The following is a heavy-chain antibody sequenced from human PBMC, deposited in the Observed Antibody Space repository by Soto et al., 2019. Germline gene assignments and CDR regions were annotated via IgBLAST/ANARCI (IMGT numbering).Heavy chain of an antibody. D-gene: IGHD4-17*01. CDR2: ISGSGGST. CDR3: AKDYGDHPYAFDI. CDR1: GFTFSSYA. V-gene: IGHV3-23*01. Sequence: EVQLLEAGGDLVQPGGSLRLSCAASGFTFSSYAMSWVRQAPGKGLEWVSAISGSGGSTYYADSVKGRFTISSDNSKNTLYLQMNSLRAEDTAVYYCAKDYGDHPYAFDIWGQGTMVTVSS. J-gene: IGHJ3*02.